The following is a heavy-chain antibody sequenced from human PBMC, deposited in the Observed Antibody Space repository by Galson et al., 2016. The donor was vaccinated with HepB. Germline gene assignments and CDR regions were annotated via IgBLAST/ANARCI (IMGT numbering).Heavy chain of an antibody. CDR1: GGTFSSYA. D-gene: IGHD6-13*01. J-gene: IGHJ5*02. V-gene: IGHV1-69*13. CDR3: ARGGGAAAGTFSWFDP. Sequence: SVKVSCKASGGTFSSYAISWVRQAPGQGLEWMGGIIPIFGTANYAQKFQGRVTITADESTSTAYMELSSLRSEDTAVYYWARGGGAAAGTFSWFDPWGQGTLVTVSS. CDR2: IIPIFGTA.